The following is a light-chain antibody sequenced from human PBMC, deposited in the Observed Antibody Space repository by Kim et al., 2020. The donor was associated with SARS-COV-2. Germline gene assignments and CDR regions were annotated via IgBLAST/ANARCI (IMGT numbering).Light chain of an antibody. Sequence: QGERATLSCRASQSVSSSYLAWYQQKPGQAPRLLIYGASSRATGIPDRFSGSGSGTDFTLTISRLEPEDFAVYYCQQYGSSPPTTFGQGTRLEIK. V-gene: IGKV3-20*01. CDR1: QSVSSSY. J-gene: IGKJ5*01. CDR3: QQYGSSPPTT. CDR2: GAS.